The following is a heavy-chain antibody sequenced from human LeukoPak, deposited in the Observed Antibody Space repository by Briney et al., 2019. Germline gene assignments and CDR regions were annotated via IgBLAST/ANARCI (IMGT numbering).Heavy chain of an antibody. CDR2: ISGGSGDT. CDR1: GFTFSSYA. Sequence: GGSLRLSCAASGFTFSSYAMSWVRQAPGKGLEWVSGISGGSGDTYYADSVKGRFTISRDNSKNTLYLQMNSLRAEDTAVYYCARGVKGSSWYFDYWGQGTLVTVSS. J-gene: IGHJ4*02. D-gene: IGHD6-13*01. CDR3: ARGVKGSSWYFDY. V-gene: IGHV3-23*01.